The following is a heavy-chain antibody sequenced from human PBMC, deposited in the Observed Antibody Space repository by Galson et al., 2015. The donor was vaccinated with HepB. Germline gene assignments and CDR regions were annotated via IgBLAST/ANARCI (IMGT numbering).Heavy chain of an antibody. D-gene: IGHD2-2*01. Sequence: SVKVSCKASGYTFTSYAMHWVRQAPGQRLEWMGWINAGNGNTKYSQKFQGRVTITRDTSASTAYMELSSLRSEDTAVYYCATTLHPVPAAIRAPDYWGQGTLVTVSS. CDR1: GYTFTSYA. CDR2: INAGNGNT. V-gene: IGHV1-3*01. CDR3: ATTLHPVPAAIRAPDY. J-gene: IGHJ4*02.